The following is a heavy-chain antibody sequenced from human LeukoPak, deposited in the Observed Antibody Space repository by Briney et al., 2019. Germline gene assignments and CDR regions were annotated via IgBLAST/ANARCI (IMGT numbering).Heavy chain of an antibody. J-gene: IGHJ6*03. V-gene: IGHV4-39*07. D-gene: IGHD6-19*01. CDR1: GGSISSSSYY. Sequence: SETLSLTCTVSGGSISSSSYYWGWIRQPPGEGLEWIGSIFYSGSAYYNPSLKSRVTISVDTSKNLFSLKLSSVTAADTAVYYCARDTMAVPGTYYSYMDVWGRGTTVTVSS. CDR3: ARDTMAVPGTYYSYMDV. CDR2: IFYSGSA.